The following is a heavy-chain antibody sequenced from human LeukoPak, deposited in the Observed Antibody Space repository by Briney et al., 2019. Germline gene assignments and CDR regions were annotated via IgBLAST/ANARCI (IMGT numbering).Heavy chain of an antibody. CDR3: ARDRWEPLTVFDY. D-gene: IGHD1-26*01. J-gene: IGHJ4*02. CDR1: GFTFSSYS. V-gene: IGHV3-21*01. Sequence: GGSLRLSCAASGFTFSSYSMNWVRQAPGKGLEWVSSISSSSSYIYYADSVKGRFTISRDNAKISLYLQMNSLRAEDTAVYYCARDRWEPLTVFDYWGQGTLVTVSS. CDR2: ISSSSSYI.